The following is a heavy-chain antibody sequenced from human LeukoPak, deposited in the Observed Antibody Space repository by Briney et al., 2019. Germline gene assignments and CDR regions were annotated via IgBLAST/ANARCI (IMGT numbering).Heavy chain of an antibody. V-gene: IGHV3-23*01. CDR1: GVTLSSYA. CDR2: ISSSGSGGNT. J-gene: IGHJ5*02. Sequence: GGSLRLSCAASGVTLSSYAMSWARQAPGKGLEWVSGISSSGSGGNTYYADSVKGRFTISRDNSKNTLYPQMNSLRAEDTAVYYCARVVLGWFDPWGQGTLVTVSS. CDR3: ARVVLGWFDP.